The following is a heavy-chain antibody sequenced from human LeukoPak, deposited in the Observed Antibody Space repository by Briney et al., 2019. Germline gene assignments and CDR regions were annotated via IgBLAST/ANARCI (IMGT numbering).Heavy chain of an antibody. CDR3: ARVRSRLGYVLSGYPDY. V-gene: IGHV3-64*01. Sequence: GGSLRLSCAASGFTFSSYAMHWVRQAPGKGLEYVSAISSNGGSTYYANSVKGRFTISRDNSKNTLYLQMGSLRAEDMAVYYCARVRSRLGYVLSGYPDYWGQGTLVTVSS. CDR2: ISSNGGST. D-gene: IGHD3-22*01. CDR1: GFTFSSYA. J-gene: IGHJ4*02.